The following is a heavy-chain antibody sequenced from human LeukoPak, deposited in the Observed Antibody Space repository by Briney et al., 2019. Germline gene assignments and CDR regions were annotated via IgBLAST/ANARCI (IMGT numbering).Heavy chain of an antibody. Sequence: GGSLRLSCAASGFSVSLYGMHWVRQAPGKGLEWVAFLRSDANSEHYAVSVKGRFAISRDTSKDTLNLQMRSLRVEDTALYYCARGLRQAGLAPLEFWGQGTQVIVSS. V-gene: IGHV3-30*02. CDR2: LRSDANSE. CDR1: GFSVSLYG. D-gene: IGHD3-10*01. CDR3: ARGLRQAGLAPLEF. J-gene: IGHJ4*02.